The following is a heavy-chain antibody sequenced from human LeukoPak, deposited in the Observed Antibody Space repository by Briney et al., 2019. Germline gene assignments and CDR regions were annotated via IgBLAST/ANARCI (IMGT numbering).Heavy chain of an antibody. Sequence: SQTLSLTCAISRDSVSSNSAAWNWIRQSPSRGLEWLGRTFYRSKWYNDYAVSVKSRITINPDTSKNQFSLQLNSVTPEDTAVYYCASTVVVPAASNDAFDIWGQGTMVTVSS. CDR3: ASTVVVPAASNDAFDI. V-gene: IGHV6-1*01. CDR2: TFYRSKWYN. D-gene: IGHD2-2*01. CDR1: RDSVSSNSAA. J-gene: IGHJ3*02.